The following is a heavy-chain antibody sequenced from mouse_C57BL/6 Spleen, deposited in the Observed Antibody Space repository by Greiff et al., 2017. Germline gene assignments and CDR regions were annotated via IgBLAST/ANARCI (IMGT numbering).Heavy chain of an antibody. CDR1: GYSITSGYY. D-gene: IGHD1-1*01. CDR2: IRYDGSN. CDR3: AILYCSSSSYYAMDY. Sequence: DVKLQESGPGLVKPSQSLSLTCSVTGYSITSGYYWNWIRQFPGNKLEWMGYIRYDGSNNYNPSLKNRISITSDTSNNQLFLKLNSVPTEDTATYYCAILYCSSSSYYAMDYWGQGTSVTVSS. V-gene: IGHV3-6*01. J-gene: IGHJ4*01.